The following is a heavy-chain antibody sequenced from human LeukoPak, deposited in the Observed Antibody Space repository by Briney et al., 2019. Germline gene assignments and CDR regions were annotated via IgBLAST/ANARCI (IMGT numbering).Heavy chain of an antibody. CDR2: ISSSGSTI. J-gene: IGHJ5*02. CDR1: GFTFSSYE. CDR3: ARDRCSSTSCLRNWFDP. Sequence: PGGSLRLSCAASGFTFSSYEMNWVRQAPGKGLEWVSYISSSGSTIYYADSVKGRFTISRDNAKNSLYLQMNSLRAEDTAVYYCARDRCSSTSCLRNWFDPWGQGTLVTVSS. V-gene: IGHV3-48*03. D-gene: IGHD2-2*01.